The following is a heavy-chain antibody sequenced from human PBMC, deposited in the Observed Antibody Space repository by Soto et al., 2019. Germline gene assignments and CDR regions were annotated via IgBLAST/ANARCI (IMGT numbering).Heavy chain of an antibody. V-gene: IGHV3-30*18. Sequence: QVQLVESGGGVVQPGRSLRLSCAASGFTFSSYGIHWVRQAPGKGLERVAVISYDGSVKYYADSVKGRFTISRDNSKNTLYLQMNSMRVEDTAVYYCAKGYNYDDNSRLGHDYWGQGTLGTVSS. CDR3: AKGYNYDDNSRLGHDY. J-gene: IGHJ4*02. CDR1: GFTFSSYG. CDR2: ISYDGSVK. D-gene: IGHD3-22*01.